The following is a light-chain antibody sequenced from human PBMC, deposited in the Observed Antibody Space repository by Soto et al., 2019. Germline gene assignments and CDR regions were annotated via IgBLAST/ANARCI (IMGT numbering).Light chain of an antibody. CDR3: LHHKNCQYT. J-gene: IGKJ2*01. CDR2: AAS. Sequence: DIQMTQSPSVMYASVGDKVTITCRANQDISTFLTWFQQKPGKVPKRLIYAASSLKSGVPSRFSGSGSGTEFTLTINSLQPEDFATYYCLHHKNCQYTLGQGTKLEIK. CDR1: QDISTF. V-gene: IGKV1-17*03.